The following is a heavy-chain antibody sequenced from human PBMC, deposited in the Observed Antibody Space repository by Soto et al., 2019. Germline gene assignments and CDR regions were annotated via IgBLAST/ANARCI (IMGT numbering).Heavy chain of an antibody. CDR1: RDSVSSNSAA. CDR3: ARDSSGWYPAGNGMDV. D-gene: IGHD6-19*01. Sequence: PSQTLSLTCAISRDSVSSNSAAWNWIRQSPSRGLEWLGRTYYRSKWYNDYAVSVKSRITINPDTSKNQFSLQLNSVTPEDTAVYYCARDSSGWYPAGNGMDVWGQGTTVTVSS. CDR2: TYYRSKWYN. V-gene: IGHV6-1*01. J-gene: IGHJ6*02.